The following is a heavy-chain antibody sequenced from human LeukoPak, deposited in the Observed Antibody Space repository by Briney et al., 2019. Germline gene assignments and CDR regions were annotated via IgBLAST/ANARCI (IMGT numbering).Heavy chain of an antibody. J-gene: IGHJ4*02. CDR2: IYYSGST. V-gene: IGHV4-59*01. CDR1: GGSISSYY. CDR3: AGSLGFPLDY. Sequence: SETLSLTCTVSGGSISSYYWSWIRQPPGKGLEWIGYIYYSGSTNYNPSLKSRVTVSVDTSKNQFSLKLSSVTAADTAVYYCAGSLGFPLDYWGRGTLVTVSS. D-gene: IGHD2-15*01.